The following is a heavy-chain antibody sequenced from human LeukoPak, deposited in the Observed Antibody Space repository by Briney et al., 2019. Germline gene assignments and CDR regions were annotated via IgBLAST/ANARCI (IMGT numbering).Heavy chain of an antibody. D-gene: IGHD5-18*01. CDR2: ISGSGGST. CDR3: ARHLSGITGYTYGRGIDY. J-gene: IGHJ4*02. CDR1: GFTFSSYA. Sequence: PGGSLRLSCAASGFTFSSYAMSWDRQAPGKGLEWVSAISGSGGSTYYADSVKGRFTISRDNAKKSLYLQINSLRAEDTALYYCARHLSGITGYTYGRGIDYWGQGTLVTVSS. V-gene: IGHV3-23*01.